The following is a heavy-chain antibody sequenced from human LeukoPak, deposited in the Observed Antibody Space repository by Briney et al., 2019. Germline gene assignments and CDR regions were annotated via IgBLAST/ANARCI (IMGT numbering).Heavy chain of an antibody. CDR3: AKDFRYSGYDYFDY. D-gene: IGHD5-12*01. Sequence: PGRSLRLSCAASGFTFDDYAMHWVRQAPGKGLEWVSGISWNSGSIGYADSVKGRFTISRDNAKNSLYLQMNSLRAEDTALYYCAKDFRYSGYDYFDYWGQGTLVTVSS. J-gene: IGHJ4*02. CDR1: GFTFDDYA. V-gene: IGHV3-9*01. CDR2: ISWNSGSI.